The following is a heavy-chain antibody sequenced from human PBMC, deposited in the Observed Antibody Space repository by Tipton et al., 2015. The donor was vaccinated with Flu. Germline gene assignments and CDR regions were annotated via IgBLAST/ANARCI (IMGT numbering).Heavy chain of an antibody. CDR1: GFTFSRYA. J-gene: IGHJ3*01. CDR2: VNSDGSGA. CDR3: ARDADSDGFDV. D-gene: IGHD2-15*01. Sequence: SLRLSCAASGFTFSRYAMSWVRQAPGKGLEWVSRVNSDGSGASYADSVKGRFTMSRDNSKNTLYLQMTGLRADDTAVYYCARDADSDGFDVWGQGTMVTVSS. V-gene: IGHV3-74*01.